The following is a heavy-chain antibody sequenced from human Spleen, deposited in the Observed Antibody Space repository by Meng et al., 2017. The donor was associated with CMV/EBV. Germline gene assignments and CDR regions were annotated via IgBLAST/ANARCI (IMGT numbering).Heavy chain of an antibody. Sequence: GESLKISCAASGFTFSDLYMNWVRQAPGKGLEWVSSISGSSSIYNADSVKGRFTISRDNSKNTLYLQMNSLRAEDTAVYYCAKNSQIFGVLTFGYWGQGTLVTVSS. J-gene: IGHJ4*02. D-gene: IGHD3-3*01. CDR1: GFTFSDLY. CDR3: AKNSQIFGVLTFGY. V-gene: IGHV3-69-1*01. CDR2: ISGSSSI.